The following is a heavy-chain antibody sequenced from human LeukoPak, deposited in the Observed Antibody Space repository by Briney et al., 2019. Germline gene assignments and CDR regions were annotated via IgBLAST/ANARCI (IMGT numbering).Heavy chain of an antibody. CDR2: ISSSSSSI. J-gene: IGHJ6*04. CDR1: GFTFSSYE. Sequence: GGSLRLSCAASGFTFSSYEMNWVRQAPGKGLEWVSYISSSSSSIYYADSVKGRFTISRDNAKNSLYLQMNSLRAEDTAVYYCAELGITMIGGVWGKGTTVTISS. D-gene: IGHD3-10*02. V-gene: IGHV3-48*03. CDR3: AELGITMIGGV.